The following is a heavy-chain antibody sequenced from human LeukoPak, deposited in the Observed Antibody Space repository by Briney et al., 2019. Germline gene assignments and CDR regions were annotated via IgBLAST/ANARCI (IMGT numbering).Heavy chain of an antibody. J-gene: IGHJ1*01. V-gene: IGHV3-23*01. CDR2: ISGRGRST. D-gene: IGHD2-8*02. CDR1: RFTFSSYA. CDR3: AKDLGGYNSGGSQL. Sequence: GGSLRLSCAASRFTFSSYAMSWVRQAPGKGLEWVAAISGRGRSTDYADSVKGRFTISRDNSKNTLYLQMNSLRAEDTAVYYCAKDLGGYNSGGSQLGGQGTLVTVSS.